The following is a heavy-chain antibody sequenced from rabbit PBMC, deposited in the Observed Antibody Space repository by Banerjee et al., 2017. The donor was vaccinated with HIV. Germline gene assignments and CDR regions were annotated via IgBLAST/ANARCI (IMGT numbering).Heavy chain of an antibody. V-gene: IGHV1S45*01. CDR2: INTATGST. CDR3: ARDLASVIGWNFNL. Sequence: QEQLEESGGGLVKPEGSLTLTCKASGFSFSGRDVMCWVRQAPGKGLEWIACINTATGSTYSATWAKGRFTISRTSSTTVTLQMTSLTAADTATYFCARDLASVIGWNFNLWGQGTLVTVS. J-gene: IGHJ4*01. CDR1: GFSFSGRDV. D-gene: IGHD4-1*01.